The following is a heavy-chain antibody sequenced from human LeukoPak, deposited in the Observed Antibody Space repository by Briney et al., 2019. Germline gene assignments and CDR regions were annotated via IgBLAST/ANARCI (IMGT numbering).Heavy chain of an antibody. CDR2: INHSGST. J-gene: IGHJ4*02. D-gene: IGHD6-13*01. CDR1: GGAFSGYY. CDR3: ARARYSGSWNDY. Sequence: SETLSLTCAVYGGAFSGYYWNWIRQPPGKGLESIGEINHSGSTKYNPSLKSRVTISGDTSKNQFSLKLSSVTAADTALYYCARARYSGSWNDYWGQGTLVTVSP. V-gene: IGHV4-34*01.